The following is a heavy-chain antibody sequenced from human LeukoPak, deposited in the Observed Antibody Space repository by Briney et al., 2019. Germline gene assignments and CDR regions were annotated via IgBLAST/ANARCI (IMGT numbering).Heavy chain of an antibody. CDR2: IYHSGST. CDR3: ARDFGHIAQTAFDI. J-gene: IGHJ3*02. D-gene: IGHD3-10*01. V-gene: IGHV4-38-2*02. Sequence: SEKLSLTCTVSGYSISSGYYWVWIRQPPGKGLEWIGSIYHSGSTYYNPSLKSRVTISVDTSKNQFSLKLISVTAADTAVYYCARDFGHIAQTAFDIWGQGTMVTVSS. CDR1: GYSISSGYY.